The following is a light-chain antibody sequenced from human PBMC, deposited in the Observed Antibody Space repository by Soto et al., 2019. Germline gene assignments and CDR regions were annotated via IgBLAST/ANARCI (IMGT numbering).Light chain of an antibody. CDR3: QQYVSSPRT. J-gene: IGKJ1*01. CDR1: QIVSSSY. Sequence: EIVLTQSPGTLSLSPGDRATLSCRASQIVSSSYLAWYQQKPGQAPRLLMYGASNRATGIPDRFSGSGSGTDFTLTISGQEPEDFAVYYCQQYVSSPRTFGQGTKVEVK. CDR2: GAS. V-gene: IGKV3-20*01.